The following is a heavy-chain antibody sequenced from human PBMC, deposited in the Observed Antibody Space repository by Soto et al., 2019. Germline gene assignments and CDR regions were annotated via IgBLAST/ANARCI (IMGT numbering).Heavy chain of an antibody. D-gene: IGHD3-22*01. J-gene: IGHJ6*02. CDR2: ISGAGGST. V-gene: IGHV3-23*01. Sequence: EEQILESGGDLVQPGGSLRLSCAASGFTFSYYAMTWVRQAPGKGLEWVSAISGAGGSTYYADSVKGRFTISRDNSKKIVYLQMNSLRGEDTAVYYCAKDSAADDYDAYGMDVWGHGTTVTVSS. CDR3: AKDSAADDYDAYGMDV. CDR1: GFTFSYYA.